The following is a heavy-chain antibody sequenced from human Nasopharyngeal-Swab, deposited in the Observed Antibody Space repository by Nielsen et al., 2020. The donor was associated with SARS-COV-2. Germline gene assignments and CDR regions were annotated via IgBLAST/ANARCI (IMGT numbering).Heavy chain of an antibody. V-gene: IGHV4-34*01. CDR2: INHSGST. CDR1: GGSFSGYY. J-gene: IGHJ4*02. CDR3: ARALMITFGGVIVRDSRGFDY. D-gene: IGHD3-16*02. Sequence: SETLSLTCAVYGGSFSGYYWSWIRQPPGKGLEWIGEINHSGSTNYNPSLKSRVTISVDTSKNQFSLKLSSVTAADTAVYYCARALMITFGGVIVRDSRGFDYWGQGTLVTVSP.